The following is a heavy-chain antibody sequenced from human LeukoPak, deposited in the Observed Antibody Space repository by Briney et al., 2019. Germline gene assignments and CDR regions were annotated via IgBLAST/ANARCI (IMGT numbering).Heavy chain of an antibody. V-gene: IGHV3-30*18. CDR2: ISYDGSNK. Sequence: AKSLTLSCAASGFTFSSYGMHWVRQAPGKGLGWVAVISYDGSNKYYADSVKGRFTISRDNSKNTLYLQMNSLRAEDTAVYYCAKGGEIDASPIDWYFDLWGRGTLVTVSS. CDR1: GFTFSSYG. CDR3: AKGGEIDASPIDWYFDL. D-gene: IGHD2-2*01. J-gene: IGHJ2*01.